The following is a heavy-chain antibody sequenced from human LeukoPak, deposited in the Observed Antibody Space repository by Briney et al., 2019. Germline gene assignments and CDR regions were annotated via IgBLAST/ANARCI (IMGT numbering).Heavy chain of an antibody. CDR1: GGSFSGYY. CDR2: INDSGST. Sequence: SETLSLTCAVYGGSFSGYYWSWIRQPPGKGLEWIGEINDSGSTNYNPSLKSRVTISVDTSKNQFSLKLSSVTAADTAVYYCARGSGSYCFGYWGQGTLVTVSS. V-gene: IGHV4-34*01. J-gene: IGHJ4*02. CDR3: ARGSGSYCFGY. D-gene: IGHD1-26*01.